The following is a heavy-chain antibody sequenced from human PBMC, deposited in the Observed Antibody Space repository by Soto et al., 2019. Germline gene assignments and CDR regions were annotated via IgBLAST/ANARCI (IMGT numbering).Heavy chain of an antibody. Sequence: QVQLVQSAGEVKKPGASVKVSCKASGYTFIRYGITWVRQAPGQGLEWMGWISPYNDYTDYAQNFPGWGPMTADSSTYTVYMERRGLRSDDTAVYYWASAGYYDNVWGTLNLYGLDVWGQGTTVTVSS. CDR3: ASAGYYDNVWGTLNLYGLDV. CDR1: GYTFIRYG. J-gene: IGHJ6*02. CDR2: ISPYNDYT. D-gene: IGHD3-16*01. V-gene: IGHV1-18*01.